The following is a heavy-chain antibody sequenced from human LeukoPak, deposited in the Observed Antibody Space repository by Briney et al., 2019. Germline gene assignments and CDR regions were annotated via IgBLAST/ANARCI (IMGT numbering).Heavy chain of an antibody. Sequence: SVKVSCKASGYTFTCYYMHWVRQAPGQGLEWMGWINPNSGGTNYAQKFQGRVTMTRDTSISTAYMELSRLRSDDTAVYYCAREVQLEALRVGWFDPWGQGTLVTVSS. CDR3: AREVQLEALRVGWFDP. CDR1: GYTFTCYY. V-gene: IGHV1-2*02. J-gene: IGHJ5*02. D-gene: IGHD1-1*01. CDR2: INPNSGGT.